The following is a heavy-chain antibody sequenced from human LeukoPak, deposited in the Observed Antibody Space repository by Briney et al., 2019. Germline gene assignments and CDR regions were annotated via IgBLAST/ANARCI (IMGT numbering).Heavy chain of an antibody. CDR3: ASTATVVVPAAIRY. J-gene: IGHJ4*02. CDR1: GFTFSSYA. D-gene: IGHD2-2*01. CDR2: ISGSGGST. Sequence: GGSLRLSCAASGFTFSSYAMSWVRQAPGKGLEWVSAISGSGGSTYYADSVKGRFTISRDNSKNTLYLQMNSLRAEGTAVYYCASTATVVVPAAIRYWGQGTLVTVSS. V-gene: IGHV3-23*01.